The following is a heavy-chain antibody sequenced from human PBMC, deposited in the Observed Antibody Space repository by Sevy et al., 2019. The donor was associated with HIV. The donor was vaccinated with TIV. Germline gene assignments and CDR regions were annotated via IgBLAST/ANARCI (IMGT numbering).Heavy chain of an antibody. Sequence: GGSLRLSCEASGFTFSDAWMNWVRQAPGKGLEWVGRIKTRASVGTTDYAAPVKGRVTISRDDSKNTVFLQMNSLIIEDTALYYCTTDGLELGYYCFDYWGQGTLVTVSS. CDR2: IKTRASVGTT. CDR3: TTDGLELGYYCFDY. J-gene: IGHJ4*02. CDR1: GFTFSDAW. D-gene: IGHD7-27*01. V-gene: IGHV3-15*07.